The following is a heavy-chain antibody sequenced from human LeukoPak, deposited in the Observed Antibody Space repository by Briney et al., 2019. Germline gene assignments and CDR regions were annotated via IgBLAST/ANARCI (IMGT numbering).Heavy chain of an antibody. CDR2: ISDDGSNK. CDR1: GFTFITYA. V-gene: IGHV3-30*04. D-gene: IGHD5-12*01. Sequence: PGRSLRLSCAASGFTFITYAMHWVRQAPGKGLEWVAVISDDGSNKYYADSVKGRFTISRDNSKNTLYLQMYSLRPEDAAVYFCASSRGYSDYDSDYWGQGTLVTVSS. J-gene: IGHJ4*02. CDR3: ASSRGYSDYDSDY.